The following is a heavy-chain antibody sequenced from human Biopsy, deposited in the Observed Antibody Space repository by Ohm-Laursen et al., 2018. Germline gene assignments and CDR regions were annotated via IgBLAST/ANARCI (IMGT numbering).Heavy chain of an antibody. D-gene: IGHD3-3*01. CDR1: GGSIISYY. V-gene: IGHV4-59*01. Sequence: SETLSLTCSVSGGSIISYYWTWIRQPLGKGLEWIGHVYNGGITNYNPSLKSRVTISKDTSKNQFSLQVNSVTAADTAVYYCARTPRDSFWSGSYKRGLWFDPWGQGTLVIVSS. CDR3: ARTPRDSFWSGSYKRGLWFDP. J-gene: IGHJ5*02. CDR2: VYNGGIT.